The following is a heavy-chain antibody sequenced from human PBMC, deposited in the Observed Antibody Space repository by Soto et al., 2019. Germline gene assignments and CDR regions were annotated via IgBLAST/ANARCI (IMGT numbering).Heavy chain of an antibody. Sequence: GGSLRLSCAASGFTFDDYAMHWVRQAPGKGLEWVSGISWNSGSIGYADSVKGRFTISRDNSKNTLYLQMNSLRAEDTAVYYCAGFYYSSSSFDYWGQGTLVTVSS. CDR3: AGFYYSSSSFDY. V-gene: IGHV3-9*01. CDR2: ISWNSGSI. CDR1: GFTFDDYA. D-gene: IGHD6-13*01. J-gene: IGHJ4*02.